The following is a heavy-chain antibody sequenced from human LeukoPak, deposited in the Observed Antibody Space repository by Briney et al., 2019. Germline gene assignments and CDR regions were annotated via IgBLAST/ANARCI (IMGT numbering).Heavy chain of an antibody. D-gene: IGHD6-19*01. Sequence: KPSETLSLTCAVYGGSFSGYYWSWIRQPPGKGLEWIGEINHSGSTNYNPSLKSRVTKSVDTSKNQFSLKLSSVTAADTAVYYCARGRGYSSGWYRNWFDPWGQGTLVTVSS. CDR1: GGSFSGYY. CDR3: ARGRGYSSGWYRNWFDP. V-gene: IGHV4-34*01. J-gene: IGHJ5*02. CDR2: INHSGST.